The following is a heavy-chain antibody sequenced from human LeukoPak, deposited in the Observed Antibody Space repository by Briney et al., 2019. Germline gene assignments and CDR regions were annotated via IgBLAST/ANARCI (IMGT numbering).Heavy chain of an antibody. Sequence: ASVKVSCTASGGTFSKYTISWVRQAPGQGLEWMGGIIPIFGTANYAQKFQGRVTITADESTSTAYMELSSLRSEDTAVYYCATNPGDTEGFDYWGQGTLVTVSS. CDR1: GGTFSKYT. CDR2: IIPIFGTA. J-gene: IGHJ4*02. CDR3: ATNPGDTEGFDY. V-gene: IGHV1-69*13. D-gene: IGHD3-16*01.